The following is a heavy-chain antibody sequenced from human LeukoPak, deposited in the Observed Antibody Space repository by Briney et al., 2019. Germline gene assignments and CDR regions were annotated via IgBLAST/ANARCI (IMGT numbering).Heavy chain of an antibody. J-gene: IGHJ4*02. CDR2: IIPIFGTA. V-gene: IGHV1-69*13. CDR1: GYTFTGYY. CDR3: ARGEVPPHYFDS. Sequence: SVKVSCKASGYTFTGYYMHWVRQAPGQGLEWMGGIIPIFGTANYAQRFQGRVTITADESTTTAYMEVSSLRSEDTAVYYCARGEVPPHYFDSWGQGTLVTASS.